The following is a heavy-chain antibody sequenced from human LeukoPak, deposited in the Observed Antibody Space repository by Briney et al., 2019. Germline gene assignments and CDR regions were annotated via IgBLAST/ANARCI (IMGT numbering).Heavy chain of an antibody. CDR2: IYYSGST. Sequence: SETLSLTCTVSGGSISSSSYYWGWIRQPPGKGLEWIGSIYYSGSTYYNPSLKSRVTISVDTSKNQFSLKLSSVTAADTAVYYCLSEPPLIAVAGTIAFDIWGQGTMVTVSS. V-gene: IGHV4-39*07. CDR3: LSEPPLIAVAGTIAFDI. CDR1: GGSISSSSYY. D-gene: IGHD6-19*01. J-gene: IGHJ3*02.